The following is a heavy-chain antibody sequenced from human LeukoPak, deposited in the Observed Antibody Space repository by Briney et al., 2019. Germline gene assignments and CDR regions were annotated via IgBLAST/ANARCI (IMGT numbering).Heavy chain of an antibody. D-gene: IGHD3-10*01. CDR1: GFTFTSYA. CDR3: AKQYDSGIYYNFPDY. J-gene: IGHJ4*02. Sequence: GGSLRLSCAASGFTFTSYAMTWARQAPRKGLEWVSTISGSGGSTDYADSVKGRFTISRDNSKNTVYLQMNSLRVEDTAVYYCAKQYDSGIYYNFPDYWGQGTLVTVSS. V-gene: IGHV3-23*01. CDR2: ISGSGGST.